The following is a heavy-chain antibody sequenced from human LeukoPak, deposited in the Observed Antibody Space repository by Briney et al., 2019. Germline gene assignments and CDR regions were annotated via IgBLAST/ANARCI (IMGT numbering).Heavy chain of an antibody. Sequence: PSETLFLTCAVYGGSFSGYYWSWIRQPPGKGLEWIGYIYHSGSTYYNPSLKSRVTISVDRSKNQFSLKLSSVTAADTAVYYCARGYCSGGSCYSYGMDVWGQGTTVTVSS. CDR1: GGSFSGYY. D-gene: IGHD2-15*01. CDR3: ARGYCSGGSCYSYGMDV. V-gene: IGHV4-34*01. CDR2: IYHSGST. J-gene: IGHJ6*02.